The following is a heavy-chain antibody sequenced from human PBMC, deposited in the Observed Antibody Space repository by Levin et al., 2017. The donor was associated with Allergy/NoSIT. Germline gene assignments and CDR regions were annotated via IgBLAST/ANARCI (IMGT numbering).Heavy chain of an antibody. CDR1: DYSISSGYY. CDR2: IYHSGIT. D-gene: IGHD3-10*01. V-gene: IGHV4-38-2*02. CDR3: ARESAYGSGSYYNY. Sequence: SQTLSLTCAVSDYSISSGYYWAWIRQTPGKGLEWIGSIYHSGITYYNPSLKSRVTIPVDTSTNQFSLKLSSVTAADTAVYYCARESAYGSGSYYNYWGRGTLVTVSS. J-gene: IGHJ4*02.